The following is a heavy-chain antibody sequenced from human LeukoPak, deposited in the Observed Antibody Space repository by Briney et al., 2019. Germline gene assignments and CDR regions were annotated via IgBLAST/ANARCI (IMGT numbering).Heavy chain of an antibody. CDR2: IKQDGSEK. CDR3: ARKFRLQSFDY. J-gene: IGHJ4*02. D-gene: IGHD5-24*01. CDR1: GFTFSSYW. V-gene: IGHV3-7*04. Sequence: GGSLRLSCAASGFTFSSYWMSWVRQAPGKGLEGVANIKQDGSEKYYVDCVKGRFTISRDNAKNSLYLQMNSLRAEDTAVYCCARKFRLQSFDYWGQGTLVTVSS.